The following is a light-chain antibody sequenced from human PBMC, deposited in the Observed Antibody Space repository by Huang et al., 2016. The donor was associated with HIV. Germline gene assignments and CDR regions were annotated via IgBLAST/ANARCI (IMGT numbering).Light chain of an antibody. V-gene: IGKV3-15*01. Sequence: EMVMTQSPDTLVVSPGERATLSCRASQGVSSNVAWYQRKPGKAPRILIHGASTRVSGIPARFSGSGSETDFTLTIRSLQSEDSAVYYCHQYNKWPRTFGQGTKLEIK. CDR2: GAS. CDR1: QGVSSN. J-gene: IGKJ2*01. CDR3: HQYNKWPRT.